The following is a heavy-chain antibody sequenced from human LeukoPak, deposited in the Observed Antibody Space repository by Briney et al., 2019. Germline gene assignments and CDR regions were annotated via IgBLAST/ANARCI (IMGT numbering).Heavy chain of an antibody. V-gene: IGHV5-51*01. J-gene: IGHJ4*02. CDR3: ARHVSGTWNSFDY. CDR2: IYPGDSDT. Sequence: GESLKISCKGSGYSFTTYWIGWVRQMPGKGLEWMGTIYPGDSDTRYSPSFQGQVTISADKSINTAYVQWSSLKASDAAMYYWARHVSGTWNSFDYWGRGTLVTVS. D-gene: IGHD1-1*01. CDR1: GYSFTTYW.